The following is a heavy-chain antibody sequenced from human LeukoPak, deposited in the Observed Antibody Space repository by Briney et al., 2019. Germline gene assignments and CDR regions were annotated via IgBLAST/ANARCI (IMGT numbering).Heavy chain of an antibody. CDR3: AKSLPIWFGENGYYFDY. Sequence: PGGSLRLSCLTSGFTLSTNAMSWVRQAPGKGLEWVSAISGSGGSTCYADSVKGRFTISRDNSRNTLYLQMNSLRAEDTAVYYCAKSLPIWFGENGYYFDYWGQGTLVTVSS. V-gene: IGHV3-23*01. D-gene: IGHD3-10*01. J-gene: IGHJ4*02. CDR2: ISGSGGST. CDR1: GFTLSTNA.